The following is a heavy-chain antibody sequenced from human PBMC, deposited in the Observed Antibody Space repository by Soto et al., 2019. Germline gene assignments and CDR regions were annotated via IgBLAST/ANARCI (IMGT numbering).Heavy chain of an antibody. CDR3: ARDSGYDYRLDF. CDR1: GFTFTSHA. CDR2: ISGDGSAI. D-gene: IGHD5-12*01. V-gene: IGHV3-48*02. J-gene: IGHJ4*02. Sequence: EVQLVQSGGGLVQPGGSLRLPCVGSGFTFTSHAINWVRQAPGKGLEWLAYISGDGSAIFEADSVKGRFAVSRDNAKTSLYLQMNSLRDEDTAVYYCARDSGYDYRLDFWGQGILVTVSS.